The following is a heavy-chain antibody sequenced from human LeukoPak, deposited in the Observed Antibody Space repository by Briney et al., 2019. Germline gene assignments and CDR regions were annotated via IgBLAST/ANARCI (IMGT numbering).Heavy chain of an antibody. V-gene: IGHV4-59*01. J-gene: IGHJ4*02. Sequence: PSETLSLTCTVSDDSISDYYRGWVRQPPGKGLEWIGYFYNSGRSTYNPSLKSRVTISADTSKNHFSLKLNSVTTADTAVYYCTRGAGWLIDYWGQGILVTVSS. CDR3: TRGAGWLIDY. CDR2: FYNSGRS. CDR1: DDSISDYY. D-gene: IGHD3-16*01.